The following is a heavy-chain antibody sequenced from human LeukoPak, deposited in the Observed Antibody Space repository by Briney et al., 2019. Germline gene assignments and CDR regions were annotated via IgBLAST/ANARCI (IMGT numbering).Heavy chain of an antibody. CDR3: AKDPSPHGWEGSSWFDY. J-gene: IGHJ4*02. D-gene: IGHD6-13*01. CDR2: ISGSGGST. V-gene: IGHV3-23*01. Sequence: GGSLRLSCAASGFTFSSYAMSWVRKAPGKGLEWVSAISGSGGSTYYADSVKGRFTISRDNSKNTLYLQMNSLRAEDTAVYYCAKDPSPHGWEGSSWFDYWGQGTLVTVSS. CDR1: GFTFSSYA.